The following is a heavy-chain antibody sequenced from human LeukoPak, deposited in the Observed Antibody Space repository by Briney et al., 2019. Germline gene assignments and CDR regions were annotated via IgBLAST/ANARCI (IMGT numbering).Heavy chain of an antibody. V-gene: IGHV1-46*01. Sequence: GASVKVSCKASGYTFTSYGISWVRQAPGQGLEWMGIINPSGGSTSYAQKFQGRVTMTRDTSTSTVYMELSSLRSEDTAVYYCARTYCSTTSCIYGNYFDYWGQGTLVTVSS. J-gene: IGHJ4*02. CDR1: GYTFTSYG. CDR2: INPSGGST. CDR3: ARTYCSTTSCIYGNYFDY. D-gene: IGHD2-2*01.